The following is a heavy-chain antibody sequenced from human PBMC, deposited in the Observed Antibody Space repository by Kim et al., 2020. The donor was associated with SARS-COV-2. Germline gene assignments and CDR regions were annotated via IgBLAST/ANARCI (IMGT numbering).Heavy chain of an antibody. CDR2: ISAYNGNT. CDR3: ARERNHVNYYDSSGYPFDFDY. Sequence: ASVKVSCKASGYTFTSYGISWVRQAPGQGLEWMGWISAYNGNTNYAQKLQGRVTMTTDTSMSTAYMELRSLRSDDTAVYYCARERNHVNYYDSSGYPFDFDYWGQGTLVTVSS. CDR1: GYTFTSYG. V-gene: IGHV1-18*01. J-gene: IGHJ4*02. D-gene: IGHD3-22*01.